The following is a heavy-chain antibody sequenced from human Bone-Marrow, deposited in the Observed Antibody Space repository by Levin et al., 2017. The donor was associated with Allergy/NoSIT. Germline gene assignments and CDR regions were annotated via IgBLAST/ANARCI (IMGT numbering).Heavy chain of an antibody. CDR2: ISYDGSNK. CDR1: GFTFSSYG. V-gene: IGHV3-30*18. Sequence: GGSLRLSCAASGFTFSSYGMHWVRQAPGKGLEWVAVISYDGSNKYYADSVKGRFTISRDNSKNTLYLQMNSLRAEDTAVYYCAKWEYSSSSGQPYYYYGMDVWGQGTTVTVSS. D-gene: IGHD6-6*01. J-gene: IGHJ6*02. CDR3: AKWEYSSSSGQPYYYYGMDV.